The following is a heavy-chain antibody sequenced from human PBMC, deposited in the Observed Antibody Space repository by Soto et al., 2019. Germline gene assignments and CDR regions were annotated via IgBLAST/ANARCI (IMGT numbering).Heavy chain of an antibody. Sequence: QVQLVQSGAEVKKPGSSVRVSCKASGDTFTFYSINWVRQAPGLGLEWMGRINPILSMSNYAQRFQGRVTMTADKSTSTAYMELSSLRSEDTAMYYCASSYGSGYRAFDYWGQGALATVSS. J-gene: IGHJ4*02. CDR3: ASSYGSGYRAFDY. CDR2: INPILSMS. V-gene: IGHV1-69*02. CDR1: GDTFTFYS. D-gene: IGHD3-10*01.